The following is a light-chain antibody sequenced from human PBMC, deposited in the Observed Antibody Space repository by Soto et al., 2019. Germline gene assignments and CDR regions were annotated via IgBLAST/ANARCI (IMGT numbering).Light chain of an antibody. CDR3: QKYSSLVT. J-gene: IGKJ5*01. CDR1: QGISNY. Sequence: DIQMTQSPSSLSASVGDRVTITCRASQGISNYLAWYQQKPGKVPKLLIYAASTLQSGVPSRFSGSGSGTDFTLTISSLQPEDVATYSCQKYSSLVTFXQGTRLEIK. V-gene: IGKV1-27*01. CDR2: AAS.